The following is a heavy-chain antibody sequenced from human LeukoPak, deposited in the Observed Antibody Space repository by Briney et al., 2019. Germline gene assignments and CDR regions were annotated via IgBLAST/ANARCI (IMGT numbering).Heavy chain of an antibody. CDR1: GFTFSSYP. Sequence: PGRSLRLSCAASGFTFSSYPMHWVPQSPGKGLEWVAVISSDGSKKNYADSVKGRFTISRDNPKDTLYLEMNSLRAEDTAIYYCARDGIAFGSGSYLDYWGQGILVTVSS. V-gene: IGHV3-30*01. CDR3: ARDGIAFGSGSYLDY. J-gene: IGHJ4*02. D-gene: IGHD3-10*01. CDR2: ISSDGSKK.